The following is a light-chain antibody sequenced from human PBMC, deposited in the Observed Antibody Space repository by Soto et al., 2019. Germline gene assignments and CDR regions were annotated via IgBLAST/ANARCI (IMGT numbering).Light chain of an antibody. V-gene: IGKV1-33*01. Sequence: HMTQSPSSLSASVGDRVTITCQASQDIDKSLNWYQQKPGKAPNLLIYDASNLETGVPSRFSGGGSGTHFTFTISNLQPEDFATYYCLQYDNLPIFGQGTKLETK. CDR2: DAS. CDR1: QDIDKS. CDR3: LQYDNLPI. J-gene: IGKJ2*01.